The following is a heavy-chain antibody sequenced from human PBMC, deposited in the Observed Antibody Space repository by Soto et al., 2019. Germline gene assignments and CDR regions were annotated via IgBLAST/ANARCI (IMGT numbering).Heavy chain of an antibody. CDR3: ARSCLFRGLDP. J-gene: IGHJ5*02. V-gene: IGHV3-30-3*01. D-gene: IGHD2-15*01. CDR1: GFTFSSYA. CDR2: ISYDGSNK. Sequence: PGGSLRLSCAASGFTFSSYAMHWVRQAPGKGLEWVAVISYDGSNKYYADSVKGRFTISRDNSKNTLYLQMNSLRAEDTAVYYCARSCLFRGLDPWGQGTLVTVSS.